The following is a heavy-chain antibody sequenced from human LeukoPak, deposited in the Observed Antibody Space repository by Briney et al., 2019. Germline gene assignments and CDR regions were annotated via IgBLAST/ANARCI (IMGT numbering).Heavy chain of an antibody. CDR2: VYYTGST. CDR3: AREPGGSSSWYYFDY. D-gene: IGHD6-13*01. Sequence: SETLSLTCTVSGGSISGHYWSWIRQPPGRRLEWIGYVYYTGSTNYNPSLKSRVTMSVDTSKNQFSLKLSSVTTADTAVYYCAREPGGSSSWYYFDYWGQGTLVTVSS. CDR1: GGSISGHY. V-gene: IGHV4-59*11. J-gene: IGHJ4*02.